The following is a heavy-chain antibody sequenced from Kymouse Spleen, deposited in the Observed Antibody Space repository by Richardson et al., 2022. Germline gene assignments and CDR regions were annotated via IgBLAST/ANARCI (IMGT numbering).Heavy chain of an antibody. CDR1: GGSVSSGSYY. J-gene: IGHJ6*02. V-gene: IGHV4-61*01. CDR3: AREQLVYYYYYYGMDV. CDR2: IYYSGST. Sequence: QVQLQESGPGLVKPSETLSLTCTVSGGSVSSGSYYWSWIRQPPGKGLEWIGYIYYSGSTNYNPSLKSRVTISVDTSKNQFSLKLSSVTAADTAVYYCAREQLVYYYYYYGMDVWGQGTTVTVSS. D-gene: IGHD6-6*01.